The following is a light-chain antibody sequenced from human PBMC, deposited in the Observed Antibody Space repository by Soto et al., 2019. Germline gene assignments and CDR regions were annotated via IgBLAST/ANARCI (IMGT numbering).Light chain of an antibody. V-gene: IGKV3-20*01. Sequence: EIVLTQSPGSLSLSLGERATLSCRASQSVDSAFFAWYQQKPGQPPRLLMYGASRRATGIPDSFSGSGSGTDFTLTISRLEPEDFAVYYCQQYASSLTFGQGTKVEI. CDR2: GAS. CDR1: QSVDSAF. J-gene: IGKJ1*01. CDR3: QQYASSLT.